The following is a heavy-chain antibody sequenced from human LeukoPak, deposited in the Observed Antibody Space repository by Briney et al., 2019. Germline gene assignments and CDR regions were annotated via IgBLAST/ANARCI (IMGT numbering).Heavy chain of an antibody. V-gene: IGHV4-4*07. J-gene: IGHJ2*01. CDR2: IYTNGST. D-gene: IGHD6-19*01. CDR3: AKGLGWGPDWYFDL. Sequence: KPSETLSLTCTVSGGSISSYYWSWIRQPAGKGLEWIGRIYTNGSTNYNPSLKSRVTMSVDTSKNQFSLKLSSVTAADTAVYYCAKGLGWGPDWYFDLWGRGTLVTVSS. CDR1: GGSISSYY.